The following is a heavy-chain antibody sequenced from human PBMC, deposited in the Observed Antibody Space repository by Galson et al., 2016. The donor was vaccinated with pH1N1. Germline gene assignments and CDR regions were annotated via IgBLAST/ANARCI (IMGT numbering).Heavy chain of an antibody. CDR2: IDPSNGGT. CDR3: IRDLGRLRDF. Sequence: SVKVSCMASGYIFTSDYFHWVRQAPGQGLEWMGVIDPSNGGTAFAQKLQGLVTMTRDTSTSTVYMELRGLKSEDTAVYYCIRDLGRLRDFWGQGTLVTVSS. CDR1: GYIFTSDY. J-gene: IGHJ4*02. V-gene: IGHV1-46*03. D-gene: IGHD7-27*01.